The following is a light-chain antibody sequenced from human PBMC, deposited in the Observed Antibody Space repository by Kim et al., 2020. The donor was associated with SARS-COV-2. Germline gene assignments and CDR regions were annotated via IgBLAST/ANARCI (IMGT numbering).Light chain of an antibody. CDR2: SAS. CDR1: QSISSY. V-gene: IGKV1-9*01. J-gene: IGKJ4*01. CDR3: QQHNSYPLT. Sequence: SSVGDTVTITCRASQSISSYLAWYQQKPGRAPKVLIYSASTLQSGVPSRFSGSGSGTDFTLTISSLQPEDFATYYCQQHNSYPLTFGEGTKVDIK.